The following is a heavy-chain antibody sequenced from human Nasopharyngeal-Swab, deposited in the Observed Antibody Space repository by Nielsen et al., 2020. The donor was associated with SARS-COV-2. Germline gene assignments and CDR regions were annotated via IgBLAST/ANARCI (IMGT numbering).Heavy chain of an antibody. CDR2: IYYSGST. CDR3: ARHVPMVTARGDAFDI. V-gene: IGHV4-59*08. CDR1: GGSISSYY. J-gene: IGHJ3*02. Sequence: SETLSLTCTVSGGSISSYYWSWIRQPPGKGLEWIGYIYYSGSTNYNPSLKSRATISVDTSKNQFSLKLSSVTAADTAVYYCARHVPMVTARGDAFDIWGQGTMVTVSS. D-gene: IGHD2-21*02.